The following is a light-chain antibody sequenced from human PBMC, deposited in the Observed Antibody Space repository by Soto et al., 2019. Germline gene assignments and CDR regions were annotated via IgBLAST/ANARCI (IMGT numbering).Light chain of an antibody. V-gene: IGLV1-47*02. CDR2: DDN. CDR3: AAWDNSLSGRV. CDR1: SSNIGVNY. J-gene: IGLJ3*02. Sequence: QSVLTQAPSASGTPGQRVTISCSGSSSNIGVNYVYWYQQVPGTAPKLLVFDDNQRPSGVPDRFSDSKSGTSAFLAISGLWSEDEADYYCAAWDNSLSGRVFGGGTKVTVL.